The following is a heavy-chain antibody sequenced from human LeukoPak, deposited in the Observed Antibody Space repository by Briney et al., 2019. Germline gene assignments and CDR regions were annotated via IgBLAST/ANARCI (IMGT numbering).Heavy chain of an antibody. J-gene: IGHJ4*02. CDR1: GFTFSSYA. D-gene: IGHD3-22*01. Sequence: GSPRLSCAASGFTFSSYAMHWVRQAPGKGLEWVAVISYDGSNKYYADCVKGRFTISRDNSKNTLYLQMNSLRAEDTAVYYCARDRIVVIGGYYFDYWGQGTLVTVSS. CDR3: ARDRIVVIGGYYFDY. CDR2: ISYDGSNK. V-gene: IGHV3-30*04.